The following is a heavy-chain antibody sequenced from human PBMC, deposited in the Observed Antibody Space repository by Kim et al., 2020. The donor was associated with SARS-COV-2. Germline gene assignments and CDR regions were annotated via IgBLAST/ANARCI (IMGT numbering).Heavy chain of an antibody. D-gene: IGHD3-10*01. CDR3: AREQGMSTSGSYYKGIEV. Sequence: GGSLRLSCEASGFMFSNYWMSWVRQAPGKGLEWVAKIKQDESEKYYVDSVKGRFTISRDNAKNSVYLQMNSLRADDTAVYYCAREQGMSTSGSYYKGIEVWGQGTMVTVSS. J-gene: IGHJ6*02. CDR2: IKQDESEK. CDR1: GFMFSNYW. V-gene: IGHV3-7*01.